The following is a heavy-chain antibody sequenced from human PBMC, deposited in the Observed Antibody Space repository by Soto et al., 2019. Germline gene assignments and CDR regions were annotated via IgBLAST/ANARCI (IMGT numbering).Heavy chain of an antibody. D-gene: IGHD4-17*01. CDR3: ASPPPTTDAFDI. CDR2: IIPIFGTA. V-gene: IGHV1-69*13. J-gene: IGHJ3*02. Sequence: GASLKVSCKSSGCTFSSYAISWVRQAPGQGLEWMGGIIPIFGTANYVQKFQGRVTITADESTSTAYMELSSLRSEDTAVYYCASPPPTTDAFDIWGQGTMVTVSS. CDR1: GCTFSSYA.